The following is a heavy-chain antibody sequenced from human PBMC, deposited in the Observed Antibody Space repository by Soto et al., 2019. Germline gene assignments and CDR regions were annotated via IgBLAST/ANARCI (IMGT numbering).Heavy chain of an antibody. CDR1: GFTFSSYG. D-gene: IGHD2-21*02. CDR3: AKAPGVVVTGWFDP. Sequence: QVQLVESGGGVVQPGRSLRLSCAASGFTFSSYGMHWVRQAPGKGLEGVAVISYDGSNKYYADSVKGRFTISRDNSKNALYLQRNSLRAEDTAVYYCAKAPGVVVTGWFDPWGQGSLVTVSS. CDR2: ISYDGSNK. V-gene: IGHV3-30*18. J-gene: IGHJ5*02.